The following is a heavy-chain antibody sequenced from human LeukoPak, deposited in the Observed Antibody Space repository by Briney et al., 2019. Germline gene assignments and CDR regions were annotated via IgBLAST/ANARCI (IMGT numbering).Heavy chain of an antibody. CDR2: INHSGST. Sequence: SETLSLTCAVYGGSFSGYYWSWIRQPPGKGLEWIGEINHSGSTNYNPSLKSRVTISVDTSKNQFSLKLSSVTAADTAVYYCAMTTVTTLAADYWGQGTLVTVSS. CDR1: GGSFSGYY. D-gene: IGHD4-17*01. CDR3: AMTTVTTLAADY. J-gene: IGHJ4*02. V-gene: IGHV4-34*01.